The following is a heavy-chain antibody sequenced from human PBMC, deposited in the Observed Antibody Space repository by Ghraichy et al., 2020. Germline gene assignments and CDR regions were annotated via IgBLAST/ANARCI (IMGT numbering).Heavy chain of an antibody. CDR2: IYHSGST. Sequence: SETLSLTCAVSGGSISSGGYSWSWIRQPPGKGLEWIGYIYHSGSTYYNPSLKSRVTISVDRSKNQFSLKLSSVTAADTAVYYCARDRIGNDFWSGYGWFDPGGQGTLVTVSS. J-gene: IGHJ5*02. D-gene: IGHD3-3*01. CDR3: ARDRIGNDFWSGYGWFDP. V-gene: IGHV4-30-2*01. CDR1: GGSISSGGYS.